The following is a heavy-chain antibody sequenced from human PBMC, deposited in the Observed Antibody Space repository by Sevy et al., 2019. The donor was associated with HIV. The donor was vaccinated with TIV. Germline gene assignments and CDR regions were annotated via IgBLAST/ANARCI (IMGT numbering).Heavy chain of an antibody. Sequence: GGSLRRSCAASGFTFSPYWMTWVRQAPGKGLEWVANIRPDGSDKYYVDSLKGRFTISREKAKNSLYLQRNSMRADEQAMYYYARGMGLECWRQGALLNVSS. D-gene: IGHD3-16*01. J-gene: IGHJ4*02. V-gene: IGHV3-7*01. CDR2: IRPDGSDK. CDR1: GFTFSPYW. CDR3: ARGMGLEC.